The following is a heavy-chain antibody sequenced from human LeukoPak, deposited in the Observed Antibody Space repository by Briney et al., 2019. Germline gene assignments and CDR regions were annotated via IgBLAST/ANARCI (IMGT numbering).Heavy chain of an antibody. Sequence: SWTLSLTCVVSGGSISGSDWWSWVRQPPGKGLEWIGEIYHSGSTNYNPSLKSRVTISVDKSKNQFSLKLSSVTAADTAVYYCVRAAAVSGHFDYWGQGTLVTVSS. J-gene: IGHJ4*02. D-gene: IGHD6-19*01. CDR2: IYHSGST. CDR1: GGSISGSDW. V-gene: IGHV4-4*02. CDR3: VRAAAVSGHFDY.